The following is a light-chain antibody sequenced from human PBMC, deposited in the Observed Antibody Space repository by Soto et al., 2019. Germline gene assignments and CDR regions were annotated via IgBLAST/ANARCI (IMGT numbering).Light chain of an antibody. CDR2: DAS. CDR1: QTVRNNY. Sequence: EFVLTQSPGTLSLSPGERATLSCRASQTVRNNYLAWYQQKPGQAPRLLIYDASSRATGIPDRFSGGGSGTDFTLTISRLEPEDFAVYYCQQFSSYPLTFDG. CDR3: QQFSSYPLT. V-gene: IGKV3-20*01. J-gene: IGKJ4*01.